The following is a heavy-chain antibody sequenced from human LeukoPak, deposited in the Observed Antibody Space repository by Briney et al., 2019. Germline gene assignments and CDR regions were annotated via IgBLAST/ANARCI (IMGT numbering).Heavy chain of an antibody. J-gene: IGHJ6*02. V-gene: IGHV4-59*01. CDR3: ARRGYGMDV. Sequence: PSETLSLTCTVSGGSISSYYWSWIRQPPGKGLERIGYIYYSGSTNYNPSLKSRVTISVDTSKNQFSLKLSSVTAADTAVYYCARRGYGMDVWGQGTTVTVSS. CDR2: IYYSGST. CDR1: GGSISSYY. D-gene: IGHD3-10*01.